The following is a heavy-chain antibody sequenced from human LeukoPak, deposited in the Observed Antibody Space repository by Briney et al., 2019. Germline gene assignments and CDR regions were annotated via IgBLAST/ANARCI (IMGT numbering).Heavy chain of an antibody. CDR2: ISAYNGNT. Sequence: ASVKVSCKASGYTFTSYGISWVRQAPGQGLEWMGWISAYNGNTNYAQKLQGRVTMTTDTSTSTAYMELRSLRSDDTAVYYCARQALLHSGWPPQTDYWGQGTLVIVSS. D-gene: IGHD6-19*01. CDR3: ARQALLHSGWPPQTDY. CDR1: GYTFTSYG. J-gene: IGHJ4*02. V-gene: IGHV1-18*04.